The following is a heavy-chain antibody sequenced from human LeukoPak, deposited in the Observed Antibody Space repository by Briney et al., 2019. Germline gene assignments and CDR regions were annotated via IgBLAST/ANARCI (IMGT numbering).Heavy chain of an antibody. J-gene: IGHJ5*02. D-gene: IGHD2-15*01. V-gene: IGHV1-3*01. CDR2: INAGNGNT. CDR3: ARAIVVVAATPLGWFDP. CDR1: GYTFTSYA. Sequence: ASVTVSCKASGYTFTSYAMHWVRQAPGQRLEWMGWINAGNGNTKYSQKFQGRVTITRDTSASTAYMELSSLRSEDTAVYYCARAIVVVAATPLGWFDPWGQGTLVTVSS.